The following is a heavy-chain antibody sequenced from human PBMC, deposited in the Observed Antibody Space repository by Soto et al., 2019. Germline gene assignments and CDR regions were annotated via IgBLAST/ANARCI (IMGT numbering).Heavy chain of an antibody. CDR2: FDPEDGET. J-gene: IGHJ4*02. CDR1: GYTLTELS. V-gene: IGHV1-24*01. D-gene: IGHD3-10*01. CDR3: ATTNLGFGYMVRGVISGPPYYFDY. Sequence: ASVKVSCKVSGYTLTELSMHWVRQAPGKGLEWMGGFDPEDGETIYAQKFQGRVTMTEDTSTDTAYMELSSLRSEDTAVYYCATTNLGFGYMVRGVISGPPYYFDYWGQGTLVTVSS.